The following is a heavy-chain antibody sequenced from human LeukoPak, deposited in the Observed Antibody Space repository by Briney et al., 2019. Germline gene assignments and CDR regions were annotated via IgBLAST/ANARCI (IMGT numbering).Heavy chain of an antibody. J-gene: IGHJ3*02. CDR3: ARVRPYSRDAFDI. CDR2: LYYTGST. CDR1: GGSISSSNW. D-gene: IGHD2-15*01. V-gene: IGHV4-4*02. Sequence: SGPGLVKPSGTLSLTCAVSGGSISSSNWWSWVRQPPGKGLEWIGTLYYTGSTYYNPSLKSRVTISVDTSKNQFSLKLSSVTAADTAVYYCARVRPYSRDAFDIWGQGTMVTVSS.